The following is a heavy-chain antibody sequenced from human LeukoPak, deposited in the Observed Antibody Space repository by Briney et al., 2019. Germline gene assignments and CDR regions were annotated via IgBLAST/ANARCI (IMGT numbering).Heavy chain of an antibody. CDR2: INHSGST. J-gene: IGHJ6*02. Sequence: SETLSLTCTVSGGSISSYYWNWIRQPPGKGLEWIGEINHSGSTSYNPSLKSRVTISLDTSKNQFSLKLRSVTAADTAVYYCASRGDPRSSGYYHATNYYGMDVWGQGTTVTVSS. V-gene: IGHV4-34*01. CDR3: ASRGDPRSSGYYHATNYYGMDV. D-gene: IGHD3-22*01. CDR1: GGSISSYY.